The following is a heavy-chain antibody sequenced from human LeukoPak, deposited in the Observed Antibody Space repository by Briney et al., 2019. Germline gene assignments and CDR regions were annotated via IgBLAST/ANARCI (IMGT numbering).Heavy chain of an antibody. CDR1: GFTFSSYA. CDR3: ARGLGSNTSRHTFDI. Sequence: GGSLRLSCAASGFTFSSYAMSWVRQAPGKGLEWVSAVSGSGGSTYYADSVKGRFTISGDNSKNTLYLQMNSLSAEDTAIYYCARGLGSNTSRHTFDIWGQGTMVTVSS. D-gene: IGHD2-2*01. CDR2: VSGSGGST. V-gene: IGHV3-23*01. J-gene: IGHJ3*02.